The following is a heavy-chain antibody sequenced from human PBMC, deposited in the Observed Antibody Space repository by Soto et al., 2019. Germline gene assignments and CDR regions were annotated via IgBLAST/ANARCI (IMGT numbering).Heavy chain of an antibody. V-gene: IGHV4-59*01. CDR2: IYYSGIT. CDR3: ARCYNWFDP. D-gene: IGHD3-10*01. Sequence: SETLSLTCTVSGGSISSYYCSWIRQPPGKGLEWIGYIYYSGITNYNPSLKSRVTISVDTSKNQFSLKLSSVTAADTAVYYCARCYNWFDPWGQGTLVTVSS. J-gene: IGHJ5*02. CDR1: GGSISSYY.